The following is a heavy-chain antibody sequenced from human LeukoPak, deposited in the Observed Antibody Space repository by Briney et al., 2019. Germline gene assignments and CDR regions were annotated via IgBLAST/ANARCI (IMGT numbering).Heavy chain of an antibody. CDR1: GITFSSYA. J-gene: IGHJ3*01. Sequence: GSLRLSCAASGITFSSYAMSWVRQPPGKGLEWIGEINHSGSTNDNPSLKSRVTISIDTSKNQLSLKLSSVTAADTAVYYCARRRHLGASDLWGQGTMVTVSS. CDR2: INHSGST. V-gene: IGHV4-34*01. CDR3: ARRRHLGASDL.